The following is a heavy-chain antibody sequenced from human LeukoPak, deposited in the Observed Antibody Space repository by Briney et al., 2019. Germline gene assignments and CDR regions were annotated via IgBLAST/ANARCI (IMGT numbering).Heavy chain of an antibody. Sequence: SVNVSCKASGGTFSSYAISWVRQAPGQGLEWMGGIIPIFGTANYAQKFQGRVTITADESTSTAYMELSSLRSEDTAVYYCAMGITIFGVVIIPVFDYWGQGTLVTVSS. CDR3: AMGITIFGVVIIPVFDY. J-gene: IGHJ4*02. CDR2: IIPIFGTA. V-gene: IGHV1-69*13. CDR1: GGTFSSYA. D-gene: IGHD3-3*01.